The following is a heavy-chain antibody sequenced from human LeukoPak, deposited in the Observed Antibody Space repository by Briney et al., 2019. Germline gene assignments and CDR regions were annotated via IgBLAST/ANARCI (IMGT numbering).Heavy chain of an antibody. CDR2: IQYDGSFK. CDR3: AKTSDQLLYSKFDF. J-gene: IGHJ4*02. Sequence: GGSLRLSCATSGFTFSFYGMHWVRQAPGKGLEWVAFIQYDGSFKFYADSVQGRFSISRDNSKNTLFLQMNSLRADDTAVYYCAKTSDQLLYSKFDFWGQGTLVTVSS. V-gene: IGHV3-30*02. D-gene: IGHD2-2*02. CDR1: GFTFSFYG.